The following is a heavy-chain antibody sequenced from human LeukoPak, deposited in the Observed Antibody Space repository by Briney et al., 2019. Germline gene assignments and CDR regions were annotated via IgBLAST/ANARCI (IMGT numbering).Heavy chain of an antibody. D-gene: IGHD6-13*01. J-gene: IGHJ4*02. V-gene: IGHV4-39*01. CDR2: IYYSGST. CDR3: ARQPYSSIYYFDS. Sequence: SETLSLTCTVSGGSISSSSYYWGWIRQPPGKGLEWIGSIYYSGSTYYNPSLTSRVTISADTSKNQFSLKVSSVTAADTSVYYCARQPYSSIYYFDSWGQGTLVTVSS. CDR1: GGSISSSSYY.